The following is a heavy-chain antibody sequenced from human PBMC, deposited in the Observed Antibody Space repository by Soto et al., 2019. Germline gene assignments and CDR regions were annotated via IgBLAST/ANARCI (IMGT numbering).Heavy chain of an antibody. D-gene: IGHD2-2*01. Sequence: PGGSLRLSCAASGFTFSSYGMHWVRQAPGKGLEWVAVISYDGSNKYYADSVKGRFTISRDNSKNTLYLRMNSLRAEDTAVYYFAKDQGYCGSTSCLAFAYWGQGTLVTAPQ. J-gene: IGHJ4*02. CDR2: ISYDGSNK. V-gene: IGHV3-30*18. CDR3: AKDQGYCGSTSCLAFAY. CDR1: GFTFSSYG.